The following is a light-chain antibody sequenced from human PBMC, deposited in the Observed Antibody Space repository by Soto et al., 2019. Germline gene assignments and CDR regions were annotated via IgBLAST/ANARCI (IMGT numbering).Light chain of an antibody. Sequence: QSALTQPPSVSGSPGQSVTISCTGTSSDVGSYNRVSWYQQPPGTAPKLVIYEVSNRPSGVPDRFSGSKSGNTASLTISGLQAEDEADYYCSLCTSSSTFVFGTGTKVTVL. CDR1: SSDVGSYNR. CDR2: EVS. CDR3: SLCTSSSTFV. V-gene: IGLV2-18*01. J-gene: IGLJ1*01.